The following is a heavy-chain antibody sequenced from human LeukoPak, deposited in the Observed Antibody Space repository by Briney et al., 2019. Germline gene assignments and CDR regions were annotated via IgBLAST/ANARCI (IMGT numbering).Heavy chain of an antibody. CDR1: GFTFDDYG. D-gene: IGHD4-17*01. CDR3: ANYRLLDYGDYVGGFYS. CDR2: ISGSGGST. Sequence: GGSLRLSCAASGFTFDDYGMSWVRQAPGKGREWVSAISGSGGSTYYADSVKGRFTIFRDNSKNTLYLQKNSLTTEDTAVYYCANYRLLDYGDYVGGFYSWGQGTLVTVSS. V-gene: IGHV3-23*01. J-gene: IGHJ5*01.